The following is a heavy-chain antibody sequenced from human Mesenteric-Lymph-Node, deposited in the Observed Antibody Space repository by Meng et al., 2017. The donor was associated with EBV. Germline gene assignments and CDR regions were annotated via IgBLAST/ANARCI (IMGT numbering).Heavy chain of an antibody. V-gene: IGHV3-23*01. D-gene: IGHD3-10*01. Sequence: VLLLESVGGLFQPGGSLVLSLAASGFTFSNFAMSWVRQAPGKGLEWVSGIRGDGGSIYYVDSVKGRFTISRDNPKNTLYLQLNSLRVEDTAIYYCAKDKGTWFRDWFDPWGQGTLVTVSS. CDR3: AKDKGTWFRDWFDP. CDR2: IRGDGGSI. CDR1: GFTFSNFA. J-gene: IGHJ5*02.